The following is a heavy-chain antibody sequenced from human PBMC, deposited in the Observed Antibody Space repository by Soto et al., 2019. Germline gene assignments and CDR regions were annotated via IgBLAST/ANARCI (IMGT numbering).Heavy chain of an antibody. Sequence: QVQLQQWGAGLLKPSETLSLTCAVYGGSFSGYYWSWIRQPPGKGLEWIGEINHRGSTNYNPSLKRRVTISVDTSKNQFSLKLNSVTAADTAVYYCARGSRVKTPAASGRDYYYHGLDVWGQGTAVTVSS. CDR2: INHRGST. V-gene: IGHV4-34*01. CDR3: ARGSRVKTPAASGRDYYYHGLDV. CDR1: GGSFSGYY. D-gene: IGHD6-25*01. J-gene: IGHJ6*02.